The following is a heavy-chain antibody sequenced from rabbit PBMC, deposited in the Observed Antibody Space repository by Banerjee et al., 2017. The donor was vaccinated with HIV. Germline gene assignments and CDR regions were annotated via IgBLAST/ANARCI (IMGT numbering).Heavy chain of an antibody. Sequence: QEQLEESGGDLVKPEGSLTLTCTASGFSFSSSYWIYWVHQAPGKGLEWIACIYAGSDGNTYYASWAKGRFTISKTSSTTVTLQMTSLTAADTATYFCARGPGSIYYQLNLWGPGTLVTVS. D-gene: IGHD8-1*01. CDR1: GFSFSSSYW. V-gene: IGHV1S45*01. CDR2: IYAGSDGNT. CDR3: ARGPGSIYYQLNL. J-gene: IGHJ4*01.